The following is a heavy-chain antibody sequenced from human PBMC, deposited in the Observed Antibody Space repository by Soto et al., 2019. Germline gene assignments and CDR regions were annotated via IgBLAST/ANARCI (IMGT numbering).Heavy chain of an antibody. V-gene: IGHV1-69*01. CDR2: IIPTFGTA. D-gene: IGHD2-15*01. CDR1: GGTFSSYA. J-gene: IGHJ6*02. Sequence: QVQLVQSGAEVKKPGSSVKVSCKASGGTFSSYAISWVRQAPGQGLEWMGGIIPTFGTANYAQKFQGRVTITADESTSTAYMELSSLRSEDTAVYYCASDIVVVVAATPADYYYYGMDVWGQGTTVTVSS. CDR3: ASDIVVVVAATPADYYYYGMDV.